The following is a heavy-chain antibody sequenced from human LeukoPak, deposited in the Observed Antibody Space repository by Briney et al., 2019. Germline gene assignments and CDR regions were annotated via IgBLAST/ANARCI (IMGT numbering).Heavy chain of an antibody. CDR2: ISSDSGAI. V-gene: IGHV3-48*01. CDR1: GFTFSTHM. Sequence: GGSLRLSCAASGFTFSTHMMNRVRQAPGKGLEWLSYISSDSGAIYYADSVQGRFTISRDNSQKSLYLQMNSLRVEDTAVYYCVRELAYWGQGALVTVSS. CDR3: VRELAY. D-gene: IGHD1-1*01. J-gene: IGHJ4*02.